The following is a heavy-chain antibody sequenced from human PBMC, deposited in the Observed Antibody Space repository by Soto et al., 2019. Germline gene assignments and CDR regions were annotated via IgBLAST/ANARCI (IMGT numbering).Heavy chain of an antibody. V-gene: IGHV3-30*18. CDR2: ISYDGSNK. J-gene: IGHJ6*02. Sequence: QVQLVESGGGVVQPGRSLRLSCAASGFTFSSYGMHWVRQAPGKGLEWVAVISYDGSNKYYADSVKGRFTISRDNSKNTLYLQMNSLRAEDTAVYYCAKDNAERDDYGDYDYYYYYGMDVWGQRTTVTVSS. CDR1: GFTFSSYG. D-gene: IGHD4-17*01. CDR3: AKDNAERDDYGDYDYYYYYGMDV.